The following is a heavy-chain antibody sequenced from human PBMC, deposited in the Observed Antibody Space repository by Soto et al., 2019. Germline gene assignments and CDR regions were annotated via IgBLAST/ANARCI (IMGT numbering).Heavy chain of an antibody. J-gene: IGHJ6*02. V-gene: IGHV3-11*06. CDR1: GFAFSDYS. D-gene: IGHD1-1*01. Sequence: GGSLRLSCTASGFAFSDYSMSWIRQAPGKGLEWVSYITGGSAYTNYADSVKGRFSISRDNTKNSLFLQMDSLRAEDTALYYCARDRTSVGPYKTGAMDVWGQGTTVTVSS. CDR3: ARDRTSVGPYKTGAMDV. CDR2: ITGGSAYT.